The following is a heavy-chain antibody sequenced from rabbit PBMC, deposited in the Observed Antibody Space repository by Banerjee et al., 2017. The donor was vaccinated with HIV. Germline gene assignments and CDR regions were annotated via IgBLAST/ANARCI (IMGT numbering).Heavy chain of an antibody. J-gene: IGHJ4*01. D-gene: IGHD4-1*01. CDR1: GFDFSGYYM. CDR3: ARDLAGVIGWNFNL. V-gene: IGHV1S45*01. CDR2: IDPVFGNT. Sequence: QEQLEESGGDLVKPEGSLTLTCTASGFDFSGYYMSWVRQAPGKGLEWIGYIDPVFGNTYYASWVNGRFTISKTSSTTVTLQMTSLTAADTATYFCARDLAGVIGWNFNLWGPGTLVTVS.